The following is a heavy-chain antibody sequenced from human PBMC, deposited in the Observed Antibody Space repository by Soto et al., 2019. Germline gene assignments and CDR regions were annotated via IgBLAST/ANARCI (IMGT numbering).Heavy chain of an antibody. V-gene: IGHV3-21*01. Sequence: GGSLRLSCAASGFTFSSYSMNWVRQAPGKGLEWVSFISSSSSYIYYADSVKGRFTVSRDNAKNSLYLQMNSLRAEDTAVYYCARDPGGGVVTDYYFDSWGHGTLVTVSS. D-gene: IGHD3-3*01. CDR1: GFTFSSYS. J-gene: IGHJ4*01. CDR3: ARDPGGGVVTDYYFDS. CDR2: ISSSSSYI.